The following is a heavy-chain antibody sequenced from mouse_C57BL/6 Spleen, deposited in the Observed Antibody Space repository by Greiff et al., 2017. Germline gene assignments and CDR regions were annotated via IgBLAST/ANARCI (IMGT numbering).Heavy chain of an antibody. D-gene: IGHD2-3*01. J-gene: IGHJ4*01. V-gene: IGHV1-80*01. CDR1: GYAFSSYW. CDR3: ARWRDGYPYYYAMDD. Sequence: VQLQQSGAELVKPGASVKISCKASGYAFSSYWMNWVKQRPGKGLEGIGQIYPGDGDTNYNGKFKGKATLTADKSSSPAYMQRSSLTSEDAAVYFCARWRDGYPYYYAMDDGGQGTSVTVSA. CDR2: IYPGDGDT.